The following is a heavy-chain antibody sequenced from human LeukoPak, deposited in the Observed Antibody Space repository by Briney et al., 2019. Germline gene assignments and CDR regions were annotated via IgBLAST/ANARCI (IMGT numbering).Heavy chain of an antibody. CDR3: ASEEGGNPF. J-gene: IGHJ4*02. CDR1: GYTFTSYG. D-gene: IGHD4-23*01. Sequence: ASVKVSCKASGYTFTSYGISWVRQAPGQGLEWMGWISAYNGNTNYAQKFQGRVTITADESTSTAYMELSSLRSEDTAVYYCASEEGGNPFWGQGTLVTVSS. V-gene: IGHV1-18*01. CDR2: ISAYNGNT.